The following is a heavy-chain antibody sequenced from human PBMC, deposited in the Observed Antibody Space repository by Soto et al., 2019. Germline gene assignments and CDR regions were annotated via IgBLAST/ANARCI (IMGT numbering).Heavy chain of an antibody. CDR2: INHSGST. CDR1: GGSFSGYY. Sequence: SETLSLTCAVYGGSFSGYYWSWIRQPPGKGLEWIGEINHSGSTNYNPSLKSRVTISVDTSKNQFSLKLSSVTAADTAVYYCARGALYYYYYYGMDVWGQGTTVTVYS. CDR3: ARGALYYYYYYGMDV. D-gene: IGHD2-2*01. V-gene: IGHV4-34*01. J-gene: IGHJ6*02.